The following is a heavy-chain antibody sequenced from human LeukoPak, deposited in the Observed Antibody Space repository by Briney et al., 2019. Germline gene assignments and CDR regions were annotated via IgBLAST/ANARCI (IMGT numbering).Heavy chain of an antibody. D-gene: IGHD3-10*01. J-gene: IGHJ6*03. CDR2: IYYSGST. V-gene: IGHV4-39*07. CDR3: ARGEFYYYYYMDV. Sequence: SETLSLTCTVSGGSISSSSYYWGWIRQPPGTGLEWIGSIYYSGSTNYNPSLKSRVTISVDTSKNQFSLKLSSVTAADTAVYYCARGEFYYYYYMDVWGKGTTVTISS. CDR1: GGSISSSSYY.